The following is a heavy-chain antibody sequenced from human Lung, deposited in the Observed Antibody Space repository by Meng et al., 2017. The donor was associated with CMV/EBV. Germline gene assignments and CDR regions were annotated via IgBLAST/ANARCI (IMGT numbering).Heavy chain of an antibody. Sequence: QLKESGPGLVKPSGTLSLTCAVSGGSISSSNWWSWVRQPPGKGLEWIGEIYHSGSTNYNPSLKSRVTISVDKSKNQFSLKLSSVTAADTAVYYCASFPPPGKQWLVTDYWGQGTLVTVSS. CDR1: GGSISSSNW. D-gene: IGHD6-19*01. CDR2: IYHSGST. J-gene: IGHJ4*02. V-gene: IGHV4-4*02. CDR3: ASFPPPGKQWLVTDY.